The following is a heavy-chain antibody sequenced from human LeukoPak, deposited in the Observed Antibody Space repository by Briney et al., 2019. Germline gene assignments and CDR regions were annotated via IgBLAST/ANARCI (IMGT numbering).Heavy chain of an antibody. CDR1: GYSFTSYW. D-gene: IGHD3-10*01. CDR2: IYPGASDT. CDR3: ARQMVVRGEYYFDY. J-gene: IGHJ4*02. Sequence: PGEPLKISCKGAGYSFTSYWIGGVRKMPGKGLEWMGIIYPGASDTRYSPSFQGQVTISADKPISTAYLQWSSLKASDTAMYYCARQMVVRGEYYFDYWGQGTLVTVSS. V-gene: IGHV5-51*04.